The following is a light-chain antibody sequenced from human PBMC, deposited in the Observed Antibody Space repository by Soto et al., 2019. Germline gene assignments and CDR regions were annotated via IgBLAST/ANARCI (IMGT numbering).Light chain of an antibody. CDR2: DVN. Sequence: QSALTQPASVSGSPGQSITISCTGTSSDVGDYNYVSWYQQYPGKAPKLMIYDVNHRPSGVSNRFSGSKSDNTASLTISGLQAEDEADYFCTSYTSISTLVLFGGGTKLTVL. V-gene: IGLV2-14*01. J-gene: IGLJ2*01. CDR3: TSYTSISTLVL. CDR1: SSDVGDYNY.